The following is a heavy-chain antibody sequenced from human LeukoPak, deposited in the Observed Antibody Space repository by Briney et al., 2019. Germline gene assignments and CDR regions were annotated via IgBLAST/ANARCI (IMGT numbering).Heavy chain of an antibody. CDR3: AGGVVVVTAIGY. D-gene: IGHD2-21*02. V-gene: IGHV4-34*01. CDR1: GGSFSVYY. J-gene: IGHJ4*02. CDR2: INHSGNI. Sequence: SETLSLTCAVYGGSFSVYYWSWIRQPPGKGLEWIGEINHSGNINYNPSLKSRVTISIDTSKNQSSLKLSSVTAADTAVYYCAGGVVVVTAIGYWGQGTLVTVSS.